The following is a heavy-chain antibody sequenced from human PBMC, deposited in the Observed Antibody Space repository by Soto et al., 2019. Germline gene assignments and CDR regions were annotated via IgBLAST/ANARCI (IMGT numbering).Heavy chain of an antibody. J-gene: IGHJ4*02. CDR2: ISAYNGNT. V-gene: IGHV1-18*01. CDR1: GYTFTSHG. CDR3: AREGYYDSSGYRADFDY. Sequence: ASVKVSCKASGYTFTSHGISWVRQAPGQGLEWMGWISAYNGNTNYAQKLQGRVTMTTDTSTSTAYVELRSLRSDDTAVYYCAREGYYDSSGYRADFDYWGQGTLVTVSS. D-gene: IGHD3-22*01.